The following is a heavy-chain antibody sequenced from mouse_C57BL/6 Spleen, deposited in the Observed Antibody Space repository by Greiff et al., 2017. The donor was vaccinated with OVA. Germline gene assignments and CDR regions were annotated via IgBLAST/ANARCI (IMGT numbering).Heavy chain of an antibody. D-gene: IGHD2-1*01. CDR1: GFTFSDYY. CDR2: INYDGSST. CDR3: AREAYGNPYAMDY. V-gene: IGHV5-16*01. J-gene: IGHJ4*01. Sequence: DVMLVESEGGLVQPGSSMKLSCTASGFTFSDYYMAWVRQVPEKGLEWVANINYDGSSTYYLDSLKSRFIISRDNAKNILYLQMSSLKSEDTATYYCAREAYGNPYAMDYWGQGTSVTVSS.